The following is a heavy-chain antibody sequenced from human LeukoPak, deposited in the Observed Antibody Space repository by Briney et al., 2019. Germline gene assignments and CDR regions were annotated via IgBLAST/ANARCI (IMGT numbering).Heavy chain of an antibody. Sequence: GGSLRLSCVASGFTFSTYAMTWVRQAPGKGLEWVSAISGSGGSTYYADSVKGRFTISRDNSKNTLYLQMNSLRAEDTAVYYCAKASVVVVVAATLSSWFDPWGQGTLVTVSS. CDR2: ISGSGGST. V-gene: IGHV3-23*01. D-gene: IGHD2-15*01. CDR1: GFTFSTYA. J-gene: IGHJ5*02. CDR3: AKASVVVVVAATLSSWFDP.